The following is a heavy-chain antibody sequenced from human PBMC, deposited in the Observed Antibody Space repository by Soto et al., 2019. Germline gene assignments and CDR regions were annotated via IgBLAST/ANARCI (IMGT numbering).Heavy chain of an antibody. CDR3: ARRGSGSDYDY. D-gene: IGHD1-26*01. CDR1: GFTFSSYA. J-gene: IGHJ4*02. CDR2: ISGSGDST. V-gene: IGHV3-23*01. Sequence: EVQLLESGGGLVQPGGSLRLSCAASGFTFSSYAMRWVRQAPGKGLEWVSAISGSGDSTYYADSVKGRFTTSRDNSKNTLSVQRNSLRAEDTAVYYCARRGSGSDYDYWGQGTLVTVSS.